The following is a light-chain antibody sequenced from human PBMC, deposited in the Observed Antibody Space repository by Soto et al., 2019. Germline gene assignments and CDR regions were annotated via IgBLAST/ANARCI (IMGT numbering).Light chain of an antibody. CDR2: EVT. V-gene: IGLV2-8*01. CDR1: SSDVGGYNY. J-gene: IGLJ1*01. Sequence: QSALTQPPSAAGSPGQSVTISCTGTSSDVGGYNYVSWYQQHPGKAPKLVIFEVTKRPSGVPDRFSGSKSGNTASLTVSGLQAEDEDDYYCTSYAGSNTPYVFGTGTKVTVL. CDR3: TSYAGSNTPYV.